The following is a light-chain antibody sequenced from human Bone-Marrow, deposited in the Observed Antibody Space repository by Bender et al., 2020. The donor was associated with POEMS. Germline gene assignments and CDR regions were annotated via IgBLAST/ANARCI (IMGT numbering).Light chain of an antibody. CDR1: SSNMGAGYG. Sequence: QSVLTQPPSVSGAPGQTVTISCTGTSSNMGAGYGVNWYQQLPGTAPKLLIYNNENRPSGVPDRMSGSKSGTSASLAITGLQDEDEADYYCQSYDISLSGWVFGGGTKLTAL. V-gene: IGLV1-40*01. J-gene: IGLJ3*02. CDR3: QSYDISLSGWV. CDR2: NNE.